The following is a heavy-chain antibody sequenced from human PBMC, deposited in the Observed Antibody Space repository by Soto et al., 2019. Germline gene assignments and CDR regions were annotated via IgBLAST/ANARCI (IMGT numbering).Heavy chain of an antibody. Sequence: SGPTLVNPTQTLTLTCTFSGFSLSTSGVSVGWIGQPPGKALEWLAFIYWNDDKSYSPSLKSRLTVTKDNSKKQVVLTMTNMDPAATDSYYCAHGVGSRGAFDYWGQGALVTVSS. CDR3: AHGVGSRGAFDY. J-gene: IGHJ4*02. D-gene: IGHD3-10*01. CDR1: GFSLSTSGVS. CDR2: IYWNDDK. V-gene: IGHV2-5*01.